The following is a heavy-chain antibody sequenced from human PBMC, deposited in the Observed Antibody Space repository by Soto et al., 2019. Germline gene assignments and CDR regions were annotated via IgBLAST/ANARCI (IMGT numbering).Heavy chain of an antibody. D-gene: IGHD4-17*01. Sequence: GGSLRLSCAASGFTFDDYAMHWVRQAPGKGLEWVSGISWNSGSIGYADSVKGRFTISRDNAKNSLYLQMNSLRAEDTALYYCAKGYDYGDSNDAFDIWGQGTMVTVSS. V-gene: IGHV3-9*01. CDR3: AKGYDYGDSNDAFDI. CDR1: GFTFDDYA. CDR2: ISWNSGSI. J-gene: IGHJ3*02.